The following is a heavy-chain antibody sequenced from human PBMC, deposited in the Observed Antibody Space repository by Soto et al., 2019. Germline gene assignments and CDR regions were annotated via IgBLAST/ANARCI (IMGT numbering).Heavy chain of an antibody. J-gene: IGHJ6*02. V-gene: IGHV5-51*01. CDR1: GYSFTSYW. CDR3: ARPTNRGKYYYGMDV. D-gene: IGHD2-8*01. Sequence: GESLKISCKGSGYSFTSYWIGWVRQMPGKGLECMGIIYPGDSDTRYSPSFQGQVTISADKSISTAYLQWSSLKASDTAMYYWARPTNRGKYYYGMDVWGQGTTVTVS. CDR2: IYPGDSDT.